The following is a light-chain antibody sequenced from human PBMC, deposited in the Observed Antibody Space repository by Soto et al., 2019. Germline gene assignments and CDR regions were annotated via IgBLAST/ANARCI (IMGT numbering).Light chain of an antibody. CDR1: QSICNW. CDR2: KTS. V-gene: IGKV1-5*03. Sequence: DIQMTQSPSTLSASVGDRVTITCRASQSICNWLAWYQQKPGKAPKLLIYKTSNLDSGVPSRFSGSGSGTEFSLTISSLQPDDFATYYCQQYKSFSLTFGGGTRVEVK. CDR3: QQYKSFSLT. J-gene: IGKJ4*01.